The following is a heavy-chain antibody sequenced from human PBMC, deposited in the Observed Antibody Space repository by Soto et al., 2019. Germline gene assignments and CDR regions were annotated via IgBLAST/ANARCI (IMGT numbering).Heavy chain of an antibody. D-gene: IGHD3-10*01. J-gene: IGHJ6*02. CDR3: ARQGSNEYYYYGMDV. Sequence: QVQLVQSGAEVKKPGSSVKVSCKASGGTFSSYAINWVRQAPGQGLEWMGGIIRIFGTPDYAQRFQGRVRMTADESTSAAYMELSSRRSEDTAVYYCARQGSNEYYYYGMDVWGQGTTVTVSS. CDR2: IIRIFGTP. V-gene: IGHV1-69*12. CDR1: GGTFSSYA.